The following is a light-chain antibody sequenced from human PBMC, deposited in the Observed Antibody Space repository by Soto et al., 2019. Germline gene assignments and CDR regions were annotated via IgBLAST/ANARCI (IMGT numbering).Light chain of an antibody. J-gene: IGKJ4*01. V-gene: IGKV1-33*01. CDR1: QSIANY. CDR3: QQYEYLPLT. CDR2: DAS. Sequence: VQMTQSSSPLSASVGDRVIITCRANQSIANYLNWFQQKPGKAPKLLISDASHLEMGAPSRFSGSGSGTDFVLTISGLQSEDFATYYCQQYEYLPLTFGGGTRV.